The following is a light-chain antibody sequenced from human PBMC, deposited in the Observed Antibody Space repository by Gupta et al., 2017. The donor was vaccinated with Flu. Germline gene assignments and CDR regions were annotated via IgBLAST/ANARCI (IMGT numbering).Light chain of an antibody. V-gene: IGLV2-14*01. CDR3: SSYTSSSTLDVV. CDR1: SSDVGGYNY. Sequence: QSALTQPASVSGSPGLSITISCTGTSSDVGGYNYVSWYQQHPGKAPKLMIYEVSNRPSGVSNRFSGSKSGNTASLTISGLQAEDEADYYCSSYTSSSTLDVVFGGGTKLTV. CDR2: EVS. J-gene: IGLJ2*01.